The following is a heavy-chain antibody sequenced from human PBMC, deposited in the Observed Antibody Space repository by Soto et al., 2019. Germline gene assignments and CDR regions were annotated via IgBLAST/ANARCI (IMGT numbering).Heavy chain of an antibody. CDR2: INPNSGGT. CDR1: GYTFTGYY. CDR3: ARAYCGGDCPTFDY. J-gene: IGHJ4*01. V-gene: IGHV1-2*04. Sequence: ASVKVSCKASGYTFTGYYMHWVRQAPGQGLEWMGWINPNSGGTNYAQKFQGWVTMTRDTSISTAYMELSRLRSDDTAVYYCARAYCGGDCPTFDYWGHGTLVTVSS. D-gene: IGHD2-21*02.